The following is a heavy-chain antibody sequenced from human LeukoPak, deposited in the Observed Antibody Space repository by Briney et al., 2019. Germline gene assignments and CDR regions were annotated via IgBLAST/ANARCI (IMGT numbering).Heavy chain of an antibody. V-gene: IGHV1-46*01. CDR3: ARGSIVVVPAATNYYYYMDV. Sequence: GASVKVSCKASGYTFTSYYMHWVRQAPGQGLAWMGLINPTGGSTGYAQKLQGRVTMTTDTSTSTAYMELRSLRSDDTAVYYCARGSIVVVPAATNYYYYMDVWGKGTTVTISS. CDR1: GYTFTSYY. J-gene: IGHJ6*03. D-gene: IGHD2-2*01. CDR2: INPTGGST.